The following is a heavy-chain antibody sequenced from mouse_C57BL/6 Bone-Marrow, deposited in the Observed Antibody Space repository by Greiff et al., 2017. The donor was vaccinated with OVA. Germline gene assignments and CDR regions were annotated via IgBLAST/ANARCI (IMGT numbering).Heavy chain of an antibody. CDR3: ARGGWLPQGYAMDY. CDR2: IYPRSGNT. D-gene: IGHD2-3*01. CDR1: GYTFTSYG. J-gene: IGHJ4*01. Sequence: QVQLQQSGAELARPGASVKLSCKASGYTFTSYGISWVKQRTGQGLEWIGEIYPRSGNTYYNEKFKGKATLTADKSSSTAYMELRSLTSEDSAVYFCARGGWLPQGYAMDYWGQGTSVTVSS. V-gene: IGHV1-81*01.